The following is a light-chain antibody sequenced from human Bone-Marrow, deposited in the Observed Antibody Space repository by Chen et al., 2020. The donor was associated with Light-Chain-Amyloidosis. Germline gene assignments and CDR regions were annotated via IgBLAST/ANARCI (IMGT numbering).Light chain of an antibody. CDR3: QVWDRSSDRPV. CDR1: NIGSTS. Sequence: SYVLTQPSSVSVAPGQTATIACGGNNIGSTSVHWYQQTPGQAPLLVVYDDSDRPSGIPVRLSGSNSGNTATLTISRVEDGDEADYYCQVWDRSSDRPVFGGGTKLTVL. V-gene: IGLV3-21*02. CDR2: DDS. J-gene: IGLJ3*02.